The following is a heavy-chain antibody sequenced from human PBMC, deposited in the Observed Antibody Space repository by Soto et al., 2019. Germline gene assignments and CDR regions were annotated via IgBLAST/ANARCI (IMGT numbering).Heavy chain of an antibody. CDR2: IGTSGSYI. CDR3: ARGSAFIGLDY. V-gene: IGHV3-21*01. D-gene: IGHD1-26*01. CDR1: GFTFSSYA. Sequence: GGSLRLSCAASGFTFSSYAIYWVRQAPGKGLEWVSSIGTSGSYIYDTDSVKGRFTISRDNTKDSLYLQMNSLRAEDTAIYYCARGSAFIGLDYWGQGTPLTVSS. J-gene: IGHJ4*02.